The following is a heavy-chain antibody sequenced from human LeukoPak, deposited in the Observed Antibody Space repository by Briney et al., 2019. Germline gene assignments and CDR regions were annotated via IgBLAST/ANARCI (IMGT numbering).Heavy chain of an antibody. J-gene: IGHJ4*02. Sequence: SETLSLTWTVSGGSISTYYWSWIRQPPGKGLEWIWYIYTSGSTNYNPPLKSRVTISLDTSKNQYTLKLSSVTAADTAGYSCARHKNSIWYWSPFDYWGQGTLVTVSS. CDR1: GGSISTYY. CDR2: IYTSGST. CDR3: ARHKNSIWYWSPFDY. D-gene: IGHD6-13*01. V-gene: IGHV4-4*09.